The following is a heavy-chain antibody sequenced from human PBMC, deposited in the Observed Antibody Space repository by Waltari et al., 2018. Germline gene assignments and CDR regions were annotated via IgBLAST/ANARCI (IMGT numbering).Heavy chain of an antibody. V-gene: IGHV4-34*01. CDR2: INHSGST. D-gene: IGHD5-12*01. CDR1: GGSFSGYY. Sequence: QVQLQQWGAGLLKPSETLSLICAVYGGSFSGYYWSWIRQPPGKGLEWIGEINHSGSTNFSPAFKGRVTESLNTSKNQFSLKLSSVTAAGTAVYYCAGVGRRGIVATMFDYWGQGTLVTVSS. CDR3: AGVGRRGIVATMFDY. J-gene: IGHJ4*02.